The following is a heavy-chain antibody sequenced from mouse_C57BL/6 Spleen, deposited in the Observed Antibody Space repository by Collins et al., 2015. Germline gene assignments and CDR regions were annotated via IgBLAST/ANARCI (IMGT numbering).Heavy chain of an antibody. CDR2: INTETGEP. CDR3: ARRGVVDWYFDV. V-gene: IGHV9-2-1*01. D-gene: IGHD1-1*01. Sequence: QIQLVQSGPELKRPGETVKISCKASAYTFTDFSMHWVKQAPGKGLKWMGWINTETGEPAYADDFKGRFAFSLETSASTAYLQINNLKNEDTATHFCARRGVVDWYFDVWGAGTTITVSS. J-gene: IGHJ1*01. CDR1: AYTFTDFS.